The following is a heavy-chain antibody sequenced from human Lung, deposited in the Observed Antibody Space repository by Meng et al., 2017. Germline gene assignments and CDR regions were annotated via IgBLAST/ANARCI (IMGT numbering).Heavy chain of an antibody. J-gene: IGHJ4*02. CDR1: GGSFSDYY. Sequence: QGHLQQWGEGLLKPSETRSLTCVVFGGSFSDYYWSWIRQPPGKGLEWIGEINHSGSTNYNPSLESRATISVDTSQNNLSLKLSSVTAADSAVYYCARGPTTMAHDFDYWGQGTLVTVSS. D-gene: IGHD4-11*01. CDR3: ARGPTTMAHDFDY. CDR2: INHSGST. V-gene: IGHV4-34*01.